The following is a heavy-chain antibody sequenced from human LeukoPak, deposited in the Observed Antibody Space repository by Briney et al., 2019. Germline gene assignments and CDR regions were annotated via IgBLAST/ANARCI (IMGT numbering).Heavy chain of an antibody. CDR1: GRPISSYY. J-gene: IGHJ4*02. CDR3: ARGLQRGFYYYDY. CDR2: IYYSGSH. Sequence: SEPLSLTCTVSGRPISSYYWRWIRQPPGKGLEWIGYIYYSGSHNYNPSLKIRVTISVDASTNQFSLKLSSVTAADAAVYYCARGLQRGFYYYDYWGQGTLVTVSS. D-gene: IGHD4-11*01. V-gene: IGHV4-59*01.